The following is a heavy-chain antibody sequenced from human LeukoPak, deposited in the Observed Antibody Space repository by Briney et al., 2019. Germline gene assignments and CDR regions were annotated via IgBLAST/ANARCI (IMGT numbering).Heavy chain of an antibody. CDR1: GYTFTSYA. CDR3: AADSGSGSWEPFGYYYYYYYMDV. J-gene: IGHJ6*03. CDR2: INAGNGNT. V-gene: IGHV1-3*03. D-gene: IGHD3-10*01. Sequence: ASVKVSCKASGYTFTSYAMHWVRQAPGQRLEWMGWINAGNGNTKYSQEFQGRVTITRDMPTSTAYMELSSLRSEDTAVYYCAADSGSGSWEPFGYYYYYYYMDVWGKGTTVTVSS.